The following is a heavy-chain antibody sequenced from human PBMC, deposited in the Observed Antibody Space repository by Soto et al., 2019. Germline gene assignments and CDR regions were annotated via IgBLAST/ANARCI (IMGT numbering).Heavy chain of an antibody. Sequence: GGSLRLSCAASGFTFSSYAMSWVRQAPGKGLEWVSAISGSGGSTYYADSVKGRFTISRDNSKNTLYLQMNSLRAEDTAVYYCAKDTYYYDSSGSLGWFDPWGQGTLVTVSS. V-gene: IGHV3-23*01. D-gene: IGHD3-22*01. CDR1: GFTFSSYA. J-gene: IGHJ5*02. CDR2: ISGSGGST. CDR3: AKDTYYYDSSGSLGWFDP.